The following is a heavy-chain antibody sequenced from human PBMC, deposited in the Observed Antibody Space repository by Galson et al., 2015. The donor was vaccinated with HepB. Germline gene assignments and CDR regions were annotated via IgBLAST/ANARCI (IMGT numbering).Heavy chain of an antibody. D-gene: IGHD3-22*01. Sequence: SLRLSCAASGFTFSSYSMNWVRQAPGKGLEWVSSISSSSSYIYYADSVKGRFTISRDNAKNSLYLQMNSLRAEDTAVYYCARDSLTYYYDSSGHDAFDIWGQGTMVTVSS. CDR3: ARDSLTYYYDSSGHDAFDI. J-gene: IGHJ3*02. CDR1: GFTFSSYS. CDR2: ISSSSSYI. V-gene: IGHV3-21*01.